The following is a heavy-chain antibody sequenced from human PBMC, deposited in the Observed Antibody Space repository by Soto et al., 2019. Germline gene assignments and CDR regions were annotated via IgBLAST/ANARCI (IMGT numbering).Heavy chain of an antibody. CDR3: GREYSLEVVPPGY. CDR1: GFTFSSYT. J-gene: IGHJ4*02. Sequence: GGSLRLSCAASGFTFSSYTMHWVRQTPGKGLERVAVISHDGSDKYYADSVKGRFTISRDNSKNTLYLQMNSLRREDTSVYYWGREYSLEVVPPGYGGQGILVTVPS. CDR2: ISHDGSDK. D-gene: IGHD3-22*01. V-gene: IGHV3-30*04.